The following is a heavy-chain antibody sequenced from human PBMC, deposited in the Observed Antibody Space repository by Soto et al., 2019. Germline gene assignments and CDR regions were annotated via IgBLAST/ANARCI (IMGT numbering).Heavy chain of an antibody. CDR3: ARGGDYDILTGNNWFDP. V-gene: IGHV4-30-4*01. Sequence: SETLSLTCTVSGGSISSGDYYWSWIRQPPGKGLEWIGYIYYSGSTYYNPSLKSRVTISVDTSKNQFSLKLSSVTAADTAVYYCARGGDYDILTGNNWFDPWGQGTLVTVSS. CDR2: IYYSGST. CDR1: GGSISSGDYY. D-gene: IGHD3-9*01. J-gene: IGHJ5*02.